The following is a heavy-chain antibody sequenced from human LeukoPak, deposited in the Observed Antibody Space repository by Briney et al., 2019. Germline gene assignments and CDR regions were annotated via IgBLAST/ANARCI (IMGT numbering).Heavy chain of an antibody. CDR2: IDPSDSYT. Sequence: GESLKISCKGSGYSFTSYWISWVRQMPGKGLEWMGRIDPSDSYTNYSPSFQGHVTISADKSISTAYLQWSSLKASDTAMYYCARQVTLVRGVIGFDPWGQRSLVTV. V-gene: IGHV5-10-1*01. J-gene: IGHJ5*01. CDR1: GYSFTSYW. CDR3: ARQVTLVRGVIGFDP. D-gene: IGHD3-10*01.